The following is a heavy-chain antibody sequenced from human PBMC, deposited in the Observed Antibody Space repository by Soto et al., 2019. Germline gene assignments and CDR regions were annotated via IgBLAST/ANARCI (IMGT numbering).Heavy chain of an antibody. D-gene: IGHD6-19*01. J-gene: IGHJ4*02. Sequence: QVQLVQSGAEVKKPGSSVKVSCKASGGTFSSYTISWVRQAPGQGLEWMGRIIPILGIANYAQKFQGRVTITADKSTSTAYMELSSLRSEDTAVYYCARGIAVAGGRGFYFDYWGQGTLVTVSS. CDR1: GGTFSSYT. CDR3: ARGIAVAGGRGFYFDY. V-gene: IGHV1-69*02. CDR2: IIPILGIA.